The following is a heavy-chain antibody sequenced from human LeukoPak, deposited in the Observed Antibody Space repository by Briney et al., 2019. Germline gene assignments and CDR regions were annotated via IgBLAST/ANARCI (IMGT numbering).Heavy chain of an antibody. CDR3: ARGQRAHVEWYYYMGV. Sequence: PGGSLRLSCAASGFTFSSYAIHWVRQAPGKGLEWVAVISYDGSNKYYADSVKGRFTISRDNSKNTLYLQMNSLRADDTAVYYCARGQRAHVEWYYYMGVWGKGTTVTISS. CDR1: GFTFSSYA. V-gene: IGHV3-30*04. CDR2: ISYDGSNK. J-gene: IGHJ6*03. D-gene: IGHD1-26*01.